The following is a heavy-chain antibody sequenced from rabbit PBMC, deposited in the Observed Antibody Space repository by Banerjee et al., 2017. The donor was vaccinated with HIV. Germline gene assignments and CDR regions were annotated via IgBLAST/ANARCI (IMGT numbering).Heavy chain of an antibody. CDR3: ARDLVTAIGWNFAL. CDR1: GFDFSSTYY. V-gene: IGHV1S45*01. D-gene: IGHD7-1*01. J-gene: IGHJ4*01. Sequence: QEQLEESGGGLVTPEGSLALTCTPSGFDFSSTYYICWVRQAPGKGLEWIACVGTSTGNTWLPGWAKGRFTISKTSSTTVTLQMTSLTAADTATYFCARDLVTAIGWNFALWGQGTLVTVS. CDR2: VGTSTGNT.